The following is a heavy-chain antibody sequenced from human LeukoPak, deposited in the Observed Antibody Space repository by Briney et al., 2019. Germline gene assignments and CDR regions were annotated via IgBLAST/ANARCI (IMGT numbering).Heavy chain of an antibody. V-gene: IGHV4-34*01. CDR1: GGSFSGYY. CDR2: INHSGST. Sequence: SETLSLTCAVYGGSFSGYYWSWIRQPPGKGLEWIGEINHSGSTNYNPSLKSRVTISVDTSKNQFSLKLSSVTAADTAVYYCARLRRYCSSTSCYSHYYYYYMDVWGKGTAVTVSS. J-gene: IGHJ6*03. CDR3: ARLRRYCSSTSCYSHYYYYYMDV. D-gene: IGHD2-2*02.